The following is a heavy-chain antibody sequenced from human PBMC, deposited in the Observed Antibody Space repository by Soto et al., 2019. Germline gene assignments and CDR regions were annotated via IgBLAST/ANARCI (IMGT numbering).Heavy chain of an antibody. D-gene: IGHD3-22*01. Sequence: ASVKVSCKASGYTFTSYYMHWVRQAPGQGLEWMGIINPSGGSTSYAQKFQGRVTMTRDTSTSTVYMELSSLRSEDTAVYYCARGRYYYDSSGYYYTDYWGQGTLVTVSS. CDR1: GYTFTSYY. CDR3: ARGRYYYDSSGYYYTDY. J-gene: IGHJ4*02. CDR2: INPSGGST. V-gene: IGHV1-46*01.